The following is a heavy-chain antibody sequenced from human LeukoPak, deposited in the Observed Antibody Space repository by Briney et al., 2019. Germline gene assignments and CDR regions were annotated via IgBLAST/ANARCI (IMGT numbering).Heavy chain of an antibody. Sequence: PGGSLRLSCAASGFTVSSNYMNWVRQAPGKGLEWVSVIYSGGSKYYADSVKGRFTISRDNSKNTLYLQMNSLRAEDTAVYYCAREAVTRNYFDYWGQGTLVTVSS. V-gene: IGHV3-53*01. CDR2: IYSGGSK. J-gene: IGHJ4*02. CDR1: GFTVSSNY. D-gene: IGHD4-17*01. CDR3: AREAVTRNYFDY.